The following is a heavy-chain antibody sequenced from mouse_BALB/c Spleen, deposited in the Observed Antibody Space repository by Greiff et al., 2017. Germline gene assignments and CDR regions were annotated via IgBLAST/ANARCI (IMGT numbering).Heavy chain of an antibody. D-gene: IGHD2-4*01. CDR3: ARENYYDYDEAMDY. Sequence: EVMLVESGGGLVQPGGSLKLSCAASGFTFSSYVMSWVRQTPDKRLELVATINSNGGSTYYPDSVKGRFTISRDNAKNTLYLQMSSLKSEDTAMYYCARENYYDYDEAMDYWGQGTSGTVSS. CDR2: INSNGGST. V-gene: IGHV5-6-3*01. CDR1: GFTFSSYV. J-gene: IGHJ4*01.